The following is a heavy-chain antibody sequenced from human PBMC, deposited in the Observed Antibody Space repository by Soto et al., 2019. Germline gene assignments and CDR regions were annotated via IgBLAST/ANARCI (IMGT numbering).Heavy chain of an antibody. V-gene: IGHV4-34*01. CDR1: GGSFSGYY. J-gene: IGHJ4*02. CDR3: ARSIAAAGSY. D-gene: IGHD6-13*01. CDR2: INHSGST. Sequence: QVQLQQWGAGLLKPSETLSLTCAVYGGSFSGYYWSWIRQPPGKGLEWIGEINHSGSTNYNPSLKSRVTISVDTSKNQFSLKLSSVTAADTAVYYCARSIAAAGSYWGQGTLVTVSS.